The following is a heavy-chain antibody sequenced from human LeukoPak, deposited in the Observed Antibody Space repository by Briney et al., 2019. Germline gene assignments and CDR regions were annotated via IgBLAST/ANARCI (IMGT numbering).Heavy chain of an antibody. D-gene: IGHD1-1*01. V-gene: IGHV3-64*01. CDR1: GFTFSSYA. CDR2: ISSNGGST. Sequence: GGSLRLSCAASGFTFSSYAMHWVRQAPGKGLEYVSAISSNGGSTYYANSVKGRFTISRDNSKNTLYLQMGSLRAEDMAVYYCASSLSGTTGAFDIWGQGTMVTVSS. J-gene: IGHJ3*02. CDR3: ASSLSGTTGAFDI.